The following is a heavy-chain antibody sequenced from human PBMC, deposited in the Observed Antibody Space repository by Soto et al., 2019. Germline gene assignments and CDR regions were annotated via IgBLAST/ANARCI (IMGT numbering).Heavy chain of an antibody. CDR1: GFTFSSYG. CDR3: ARATLPYSGYDTHFDY. V-gene: IGHV3-33*01. D-gene: IGHD5-12*01. Sequence: GGSLRLSCAASGFTFSSYGMHWVRQAPGKGLEWVAVIWYDGSNKYYADSVKGRFTISRDNSKNTLYLQMNSLRAEDTAVYYCARATLPYSGYDTHFDYWGQGTLVTAPQ. J-gene: IGHJ4*02. CDR2: IWYDGSNK.